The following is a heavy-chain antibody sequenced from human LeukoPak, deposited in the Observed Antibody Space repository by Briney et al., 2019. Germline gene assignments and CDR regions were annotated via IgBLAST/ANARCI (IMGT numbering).Heavy chain of an antibody. Sequence: SETLSLTCTVSGGSISSYYWSWIRQPAGKGLEWLGRIYTSGSTNYNPSLKSRVTMSVDTSKNQFSLKLSSVTAADTAVYYCARVAGSYSYYYMDVWGKGTTVTISS. CDR2: IYTSGST. CDR3: ARVAGSYSYYYMDV. CDR1: GGSISSYY. J-gene: IGHJ6*03. D-gene: IGHD3-10*01. V-gene: IGHV4-4*07.